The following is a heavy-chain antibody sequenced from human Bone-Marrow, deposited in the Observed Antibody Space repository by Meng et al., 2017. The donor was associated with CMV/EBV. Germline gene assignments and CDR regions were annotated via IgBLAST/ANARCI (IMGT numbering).Heavy chain of an antibody. J-gene: IGHJ4*02. CDR2: IYSDSST. V-gene: IGHV3-66*02. Sequence: GESLKISCAASGFTVTNHYMSWVRQAPGKGLEWVSVIYSDSSTYYADSVKGRFTISRDNSKNTVYLQMNSLRSEDTVLYYCARGSTDMLVVPGGPHEYYFDYCGQGTLVTVSS. CDR3: ARGSTDMLVVPGGPHEYYFDY. D-gene: IGHD2-2*01. CDR1: GFTVTNHY.